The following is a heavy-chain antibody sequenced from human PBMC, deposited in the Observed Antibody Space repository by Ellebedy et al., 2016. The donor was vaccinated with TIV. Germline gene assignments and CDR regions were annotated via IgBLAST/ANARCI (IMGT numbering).Heavy chain of an antibody. V-gene: IGHV1-46*01. CDR3: AREITVGFCSGVSCYSGTY. CDR1: GYTFINYY. CDR2: IKPGGGST. D-gene: IGHD2-15*01. J-gene: IGHJ4*02. Sequence: AASVKVSCKASGYTFINYYIYWVRQAPGQGLEWMGIIKPGGGSTSYAQKFQGRVSMTRETSTSTVYMELSSLRSDDTAVYYCAREITVGFCSGVSCYSGTYWGQGTLVTVSS.